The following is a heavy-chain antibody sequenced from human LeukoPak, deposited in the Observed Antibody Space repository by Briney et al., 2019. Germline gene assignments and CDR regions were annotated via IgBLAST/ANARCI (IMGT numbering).Heavy chain of an antibody. Sequence: GGSLRLSCAASGFTFSSYAMSWVRQAPGKGLEWVSAISGSGGSTYYADSVKGRFTVSRDNAKNSLYLQMNSLRAEDTAVYYCARDHRYGGLFDYWGQGILVTVSS. CDR1: GFTFSSYA. CDR3: ARDHRYGGLFDY. V-gene: IGHV3-23*01. CDR2: ISGSGGST. J-gene: IGHJ4*02. D-gene: IGHD1-1*01.